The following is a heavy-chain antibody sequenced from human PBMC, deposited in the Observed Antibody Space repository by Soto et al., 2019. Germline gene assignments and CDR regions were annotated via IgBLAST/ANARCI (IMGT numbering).Heavy chain of an antibody. J-gene: IGHJ6*02. D-gene: IGHD3-10*01. Sequence: QVQLVQSGAEVKKPGASVKVSCKASGYTFRSYGITWVRQAPGQGLEWMGWFSAYNGNTDYAQKLQGRASITADTSTRTAYMNLRGLRSDDRAVYYCAGAPLWFGESYGMDVWGQGTTVTVS. V-gene: IGHV1-18*01. CDR1: GYTFRSYG. CDR2: FSAYNGNT. CDR3: AGAPLWFGESYGMDV.